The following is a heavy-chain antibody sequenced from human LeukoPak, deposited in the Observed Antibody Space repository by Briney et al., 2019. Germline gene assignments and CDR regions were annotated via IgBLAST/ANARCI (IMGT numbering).Heavy chain of an antibody. Sequence: ASVKVSCKASGYTFTSYYMHWVRQAPGQGLEWMGIINPSGGSTSYAQKFQGRVTMTRDTSTSTVYMELSSLRSEDTAVYYCARGGPAGSGSYLYYYYYMDVWGKGTTVTISS. D-gene: IGHD3-10*01. J-gene: IGHJ6*03. CDR1: GYTFTSYY. CDR2: INPSGGST. CDR3: ARGGPAGSGSYLYYYYYMDV. V-gene: IGHV1-46*01.